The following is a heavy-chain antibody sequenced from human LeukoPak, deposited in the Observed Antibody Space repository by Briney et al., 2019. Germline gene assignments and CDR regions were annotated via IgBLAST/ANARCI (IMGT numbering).Heavy chain of an antibody. CDR2: ISAYNGNT. Sequence: ASVKVSCKASEYTFTGYYMHWVRQAPGQGLEWMGWISAYNGNTNYAQKLQGRVTMTTDTSTSTAYMELRSLRSDDTAVYYCARVTGDYYGSGSIFDYWGQGTLVTVSS. V-gene: IGHV1-18*04. CDR3: ARVTGDYYGSGSIFDY. D-gene: IGHD3-10*01. CDR1: EYTFTGYY. J-gene: IGHJ4*02.